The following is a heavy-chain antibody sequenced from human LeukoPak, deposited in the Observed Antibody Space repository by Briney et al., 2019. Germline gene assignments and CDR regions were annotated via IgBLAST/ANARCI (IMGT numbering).Heavy chain of an antibody. D-gene: IGHD2-15*01. CDR3: ARERPRYCSGGSCYGPADYYGMDV. J-gene: IGHJ6*02. V-gene: IGHV3-23*01. CDR1: GFSFSRYA. Sequence: GGSLRLSCAASGFSFSRYAMTWVRQAPGKGLEWVSSLSNFGGSTYYADSLKGRLTISRDNSKSTLYLQMDSLRAEDTAVYYCARERPRYCSGGSCYGPADYYGMDVWGQGTTVTVSS. CDR2: LSNFGGST.